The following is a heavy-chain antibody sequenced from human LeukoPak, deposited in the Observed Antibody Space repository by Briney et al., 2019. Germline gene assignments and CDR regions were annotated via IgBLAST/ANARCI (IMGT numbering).Heavy chain of an antibody. CDR3: AKDLSLGAIDY. CDR1: GFTFSSYG. J-gene: IGHJ4*02. CDR2: VWYDGSNK. Sequence: GGSLRLSCAASGFTFSSYGIHWVRQAPGKGLEWVAVVWYDGSNKYYADSVKGRFTISRDNSKNTLYLQMNSLRAEDTAVYYCAKDLSLGAIDYWGQGTLVTVSS. V-gene: IGHV3-33*06. D-gene: IGHD1-26*01.